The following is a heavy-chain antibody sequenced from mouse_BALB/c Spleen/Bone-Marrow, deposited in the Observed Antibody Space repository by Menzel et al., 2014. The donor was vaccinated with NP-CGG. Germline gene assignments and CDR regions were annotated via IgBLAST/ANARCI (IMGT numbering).Heavy chain of an antibody. CDR1: GDSITSGY. D-gene: IGHD5-1*01. J-gene: IGHJ4*01. V-gene: IGHV3-8*02. CDR2: ISYSGST. CDR3: AREKVPYYYAMDY. Sequence: EVQLQQSGPSLVKPSQTLSLTCSVTGDSITSGYWNWIRKFPGNKLEYMGYISYSGSTYYNPSLKSRISITRDTSKNQYYLQLNSVTTEDTATYHCAREKVPYYYAMDYWGQGTSVTVSS.